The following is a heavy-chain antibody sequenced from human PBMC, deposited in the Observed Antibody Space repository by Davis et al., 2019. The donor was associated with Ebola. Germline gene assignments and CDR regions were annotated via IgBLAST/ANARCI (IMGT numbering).Heavy chain of an antibody. CDR2: INHSGST. V-gene: IGHV4-34*01. CDR3: ARKYYDFWSGYV. D-gene: IGHD3-3*01. Sequence: MPSETLSLTCAVYGGSFSGYYWSWIRQLPGKGLEWIGEINHSGSTNYNPSLESRVTISVDTSKNQFSLKLSSVTAADTAVYYCARKYYDFWSGYVWGQGTTVTVSS. J-gene: IGHJ6*02. CDR1: GGSFSGYY.